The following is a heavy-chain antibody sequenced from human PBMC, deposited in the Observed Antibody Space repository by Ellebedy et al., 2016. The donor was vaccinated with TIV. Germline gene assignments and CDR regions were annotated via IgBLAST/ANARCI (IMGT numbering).Heavy chain of an antibody. D-gene: IGHD3-16*01. Sequence: ASVKVSCKASGYTFTSYGISWVRQAPGQGLEWMGWISAYNGNTNYAQKLQGRVTMTTDTSTSTAYMELRSLRSDDTAVYYCARDRIMGEEGSYYYYGMDVWGQGTTVTVSS. CDR1: GYTFTSYG. V-gene: IGHV1-18*04. CDR3: ARDRIMGEEGSYYYYGMDV. J-gene: IGHJ6*02. CDR2: ISAYNGNT.